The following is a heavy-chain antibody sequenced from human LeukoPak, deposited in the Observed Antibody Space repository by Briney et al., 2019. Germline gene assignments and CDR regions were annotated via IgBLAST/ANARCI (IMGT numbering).Heavy chain of an antibody. Sequence: SVPVSRKASGGTLRSYAISWVRQAPAKELAWMGRIIPILGIANDAQKFQGRVTITADKSTSTDYMELSSLRPEDTAVYDCARGQDYYDSSDLCWYGGQGTLVTVSS. CDR1: GGTLRSYA. CDR3: ARGQDYYDSSDLCWY. CDR2: IIPILGIA. J-gene: IGHJ4*02. V-gene: IGHV1-69*04. D-gene: IGHD3-22*01.